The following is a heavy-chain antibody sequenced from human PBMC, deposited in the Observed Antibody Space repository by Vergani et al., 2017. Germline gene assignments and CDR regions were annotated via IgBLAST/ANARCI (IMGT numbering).Heavy chain of an antibody. D-gene: IGHD3-9*01. Sequence: EVQLLESGGGLVQPGGSLRLSCAASGFTFSSYAMSWVRQAPGKGLEWVSAISGSGGSLYSADSVKGRFTISRDNAKNTLYLQMNSLRAEDTAVYYCAKGFPVLTGFFDYWGQGTLVTVSS. CDR1: GFTFSSYA. CDR2: ISGSGGSL. V-gene: IGHV3-23*01. J-gene: IGHJ4*02. CDR3: AKGFPVLTGFFDY.